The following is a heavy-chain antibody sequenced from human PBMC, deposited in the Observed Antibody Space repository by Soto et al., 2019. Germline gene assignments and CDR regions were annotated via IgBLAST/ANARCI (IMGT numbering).Heavy chain of an antibody. D-gene: IGHD3-10*01. V-gene: IGHV1-18*01. Sequence: ASVKVSCKASGYTFTSYGISWLRQASGKGLEWMGWISTYNGNTNYAQKLQGRVTMTTDTSKSTAYMELRSLRSDDTAVYYCARVITMVRGTPRGNYYYYYMDVWGKGTTVTVSS. J-gene: IGHJ6*03. CDR1: GYTFTSYG. CDR2: ISTYNGNT. CDR3: ARVITMVRGTPRGNYYYYYMDV.